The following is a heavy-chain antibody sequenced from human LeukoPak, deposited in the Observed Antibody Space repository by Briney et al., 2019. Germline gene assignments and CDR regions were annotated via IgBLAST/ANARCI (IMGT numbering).Heavy chain of an antibody. Sequence: GASVKVSCKASGYTFSNYGVGWVRQAPGQGLEWMGRIIPILGIANYAQKFQGRVTITADKSTSTAYMELSSLRSEDTAVYYCARDGGALGLRTTGTTDAFDIWGQGTMVTVSS. CDR3: ARDGGALGLRTTGTTDAFDI. V-gene: IGHV1-69*04. D-gene: IGHD1-1*01. J-gene: IGHJ3*02. CDR1: GYTFSNYG. CDR2: IIPILGIA.